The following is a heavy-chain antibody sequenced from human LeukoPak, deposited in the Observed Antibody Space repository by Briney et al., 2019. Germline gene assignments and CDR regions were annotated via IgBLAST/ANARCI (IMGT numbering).Heavy chain of an antibody. D-gene: IGHD1-26*01. CDR2: IKSKTDGGTT. CDR1: GFTFNNAW. V-gene: IGHV3-15*01. Sequence: GGSLRRSCAASGFTFNNAWMSWVRQAPGKGLEWVGRIKSKTDGGTTDYAAPVKGRFTISRDDSKNTLYLQMNSLKTEDTAVYYCTTVGSPNSGSYLDDAFDIWGQGTMVTVSS. J-gene: IGHJ3*02. CDR3: TTVGSPNSGSYLDDAFDI.